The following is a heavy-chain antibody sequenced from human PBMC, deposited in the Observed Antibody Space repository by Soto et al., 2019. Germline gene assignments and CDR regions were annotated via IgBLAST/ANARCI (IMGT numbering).Heavy chain of an antibody. CDR2: ISSSSSYT. J-gene: IGHJ4*02. CDR1: GLTFSDYY. CDR3: APGGRSLLNFVY. Sequence: QVQLVESGGGLVKPGGSLRLSCAASGLTFSDYYMSWIRQAPGKGLEWVSFISSSSSYTNYADSLRGRFTISRDNAKNSLYLPMNDLRAEDTAVYYSAPGGRSLLNFVYWGQGTLVTVSS. D-gene: IGHD3-16*01. V-gene: IGHV3-11*06.